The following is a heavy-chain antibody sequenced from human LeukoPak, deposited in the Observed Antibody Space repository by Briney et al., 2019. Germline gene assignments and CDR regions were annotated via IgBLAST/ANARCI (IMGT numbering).Heavy chain of an antibody. Sequence: GGSLRLSCAASGFTFSSYAMHWVSQAPGKGLEWVAVISYDGSNKYYADSVKGRFTISRDNSKNTLYLQMNSLRAEDTAVYYCARLTYYYDSSGNNFDYWGQGTLVTVSS. CDR1: GFTFSSYA. CDR3: ARLTYYYDSSGNNFDY. V-gene: IGHV3-30-3*01. J-gene: IGHJ4*02. CDR2: ISYDGSNK. D-gene: IGHD3-22*01.